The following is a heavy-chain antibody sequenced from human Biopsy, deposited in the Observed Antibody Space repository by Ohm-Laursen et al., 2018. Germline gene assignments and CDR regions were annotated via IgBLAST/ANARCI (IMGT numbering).Heavy chain of an antibody. D-gene: IGHD3-22*01. CDR3: ARDRGYYSDRTVPGYFDL. CDR1: GVAISSYY. CDR2: CYYAGST. V-gene: IGHV4-59*01. J-gene: IGHJ2*01. Sequence: GTLSLTSPVSGVAISSYYWSWIRQPTGKGLEWIGYCYYAGSTDYNPSLQSRVTISVDTSKNHFSLRLRSVTPADTAIYYCARDRGYYSDRTVPGYFDLWGRGTLVTVSS.